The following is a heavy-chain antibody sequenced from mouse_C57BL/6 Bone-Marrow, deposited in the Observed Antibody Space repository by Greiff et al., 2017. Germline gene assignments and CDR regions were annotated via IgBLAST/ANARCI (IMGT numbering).Heavy chain of an antibody. CDR2: IDPSDSYT. CDR3: ARSGDGYPYAMDY. Sequence: QVQLQQPGAELVMPGASVKLSCKASGYTFTSYWMHWVKQRPGQGLAWIGEIDPSDSYTNYNQKFKGKSTLTVDKSSSTAYMQLSSLTSEDSAVYYCARSGDGYPYAMDYWGQGTSVTVSS. J-gene: IGHJ4*01. V-gene: IGHV1-69*01. D-gene: IGHD2-3*01. CDR1: GYTFTSYW.